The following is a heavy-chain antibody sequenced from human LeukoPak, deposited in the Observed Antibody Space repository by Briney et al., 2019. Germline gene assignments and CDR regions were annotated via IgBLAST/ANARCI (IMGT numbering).Heavy chain of an antibody. CDR1: GGSISSDGYY. Sequence: SQTLSLTCTVSGGSISSDGYYWSWIRQHPGKGLEWIGYIYYSGITYYNPSLKSRVTISVDTSKNQFSLKLSSVTAADTAVYYCARVRIAAAGGLLDYWGQGTLVTVSS. J-gene: IGHJ4*02. CDR3: ARVRIAAAGGLLDY. D-gene: IGHD6-13*01. V-gene: IGHV4-31*03. CDR2: IYYSGIT.